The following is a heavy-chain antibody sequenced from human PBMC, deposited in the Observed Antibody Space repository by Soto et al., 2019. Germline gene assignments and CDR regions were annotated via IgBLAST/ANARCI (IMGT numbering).Heavy chain of an antibody. D-gene: IGHD3-3*01. V-gene: IGHV3-9*01. Sequence: SLSLSCSAFGFAFDDYAMHWVRQAPGKGLEWVSGISCNSGSIGYADSVKGRFTISRDNAKNSLYLQMNSLKTEDTAVYYCTPLRFLGPDYWGQGTLVTVS. J-gene: IGHJ4*02. CDR3: TPLRFLGPDY. CDR1: GFAFDDYA. CDR2: ISCNSGSI.